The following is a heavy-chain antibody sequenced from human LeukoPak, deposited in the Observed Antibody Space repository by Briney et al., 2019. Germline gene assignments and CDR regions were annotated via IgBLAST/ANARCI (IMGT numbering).Heavy chain of an antibody. CDR2: INGSGGST. Sequence: GGSLRLSCAASGFTFSSYAMSWVRQAPGKGLEWVSAINGSGGSTYYADSVKGRFTISRDNSKNTLYLQMNSLRAEDTAVYYCAKDRAYCGGDCPGPFDYWGQGTLVTVSS. CDR1: GFTFSSYA. V-gene: IGHV3-23*01. D-gene: IGHD2-21*01. CDR3: AKDRAYCGGDCPGPFDY. J-gene: IGHJ4*02.